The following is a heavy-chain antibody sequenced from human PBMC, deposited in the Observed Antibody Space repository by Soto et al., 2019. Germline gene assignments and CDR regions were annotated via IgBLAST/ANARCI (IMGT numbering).Heavy chain of an antibody. CDR2: ISYDGSNK. V-gene: IGHV3-30-3*01. CDR1: GFTFSSYA. CDR3: ARDFDY. J-gene: IGHJ4*02. Sequence: QVQLVESGGGVVQPGRSLRLSCAASGFTFSSYAMHWVRQAPGKVLEWVAVISYDGSNKYYADSVKGRFTISRDNSKNTLYLQMNSLRAEDTAVYYCARDFDYWGQGTLVTVSS.